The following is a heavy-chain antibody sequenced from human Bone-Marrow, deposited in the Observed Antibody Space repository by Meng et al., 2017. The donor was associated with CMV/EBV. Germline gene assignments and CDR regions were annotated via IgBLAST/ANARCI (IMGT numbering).Heavy chain of an antibody. CDR3: ARDMYGSGSYYYGMDV. Sequence: ASVKVSCKDSGGTFSSYTISWVRQAPGQGLEWMGWISTSNGNTIYAQKIQDRVTMTRETSTSTVYMELRSLRSDDTAVYYCARDMYGSGSYYYGMDVWGQGTTVTVSS. CDR1: GGTFSSYT. D-gene: IGHD3-10*01. V-gene: IGHV1-18*01. CDR2: ISTSNGNT. J-gene: IGHJ6*02.